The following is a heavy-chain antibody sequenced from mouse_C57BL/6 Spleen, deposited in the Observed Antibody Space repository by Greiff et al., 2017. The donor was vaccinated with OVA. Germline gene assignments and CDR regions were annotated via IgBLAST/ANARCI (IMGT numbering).Heavy chain of an antibody. CDR1: GYAFSSSW. V-gene: IGHV1-82*01. Sequence: QVQLKQSGPELVKPGASVKISCKASGYAFSSSWMNWVKQRPGKGLEWIGRIYPGDGDTNYNGKFKGKATLTADKSSSTAYMQLSSLTSEDSAVYFCARSLPLFYYAMDYWGQGTSVTVSS. CDR2: IYPGDGDT. J-gene: IGHJ4*01. D-gene: IGHD1-1*01. CDR3: ARSLPLFYYAMDY.